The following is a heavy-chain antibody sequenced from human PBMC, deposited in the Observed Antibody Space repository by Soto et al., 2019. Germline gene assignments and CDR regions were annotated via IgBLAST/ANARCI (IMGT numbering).Heavy chain of an antibody. CDR1: AGSISRYY. J-gene: IGHJ4*02. CDR3: VGSLMSRAMEYFDY. CDR2: ISYTVDA. Sequence: PSETLSLTCSVSAGSISRYYWGWVRQSPGEGLEWIAHISYTVDASYNPSLKSRVTISLDTSKNQIALSLMSVTAADTAVHYCVGSLMSRAMEYFDYCGQGTLVTVYS. V-gene: IGHV4-59*01. D-gene: IGHD5-18*01.